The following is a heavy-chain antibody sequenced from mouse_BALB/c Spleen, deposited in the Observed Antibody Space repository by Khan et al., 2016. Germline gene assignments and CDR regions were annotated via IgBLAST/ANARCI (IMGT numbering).Heavy chain of an antibody. CDR1: GFDFSRYW. CDR2: INPDSSTI. V-gene: IGHV4-1*02. J-gene: IGHJ3*01. D-gene: IGHD1-1*01. Sequence: EVTLLESGGGLVQPGGSLKLSCAAAGFDFSRYWMSWVRQAPGKGLEWIGEINPDSSTINYTPSLKDKFIISRDNAKNTLYLQMSKVRSEDTAFSYCARAGYYGYLAYWGQGTLVTVSA. CDR3: ARAGYYGYLAY.